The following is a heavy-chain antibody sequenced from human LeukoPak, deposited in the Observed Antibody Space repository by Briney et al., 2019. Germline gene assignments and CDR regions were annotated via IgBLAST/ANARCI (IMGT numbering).Heavy chain of an antibody. J-gene: IGHJ4*02. CDR2: IWYDGSNK. D-gene: IGHD6-19*01. CDR3: ARAKDSGGWNGIDY. Sequence: QSGGSLRLSCAASGFTFSSYCMHWVRQAPGEGLEWVTVIWYDGSNKYYADSVKGRITISRDNSKNTLYLQMNSLRAEDTAVYYCARAKDSGGWNGIDYWGQGTLVTVSS. V-gene: IGHV3-33*01. CDR1: GFTFSSYC.